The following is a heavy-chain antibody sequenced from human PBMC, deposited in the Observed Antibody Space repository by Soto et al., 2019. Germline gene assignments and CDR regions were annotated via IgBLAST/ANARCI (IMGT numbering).Heavy chain of an antibody. D-gene: IGHD3-22*01. CDR3: ARVPLTYYYDSSGYYLDY. Sequence: PSDTLSLTCTVSGGSISSSSYYWGWIRQPPGKGLEWIGSIYYSGSYYNNPSLKSRVTISVDTSKSQFSLKLSSVTAADTAVYYCARVPLTYYYDSSGYYLDYWGQGTLVTVSS. J-gene: IGHJ4*02. CDR2: IYYSGSY. CDR1: GGSISSSSYY. V-gene: IGHV4-39*01.